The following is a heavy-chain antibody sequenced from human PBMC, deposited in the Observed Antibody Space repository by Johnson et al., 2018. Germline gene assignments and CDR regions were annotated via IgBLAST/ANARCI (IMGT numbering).Heavy chain of an antibody. Sequence: QLVESGGGLVKPGESLRLSCAASGFTFSDYYMTWIRQAPGRGLEWVSYISSSGSTIYYADSVKGRFTISRDNAKNSLFLQMNSLRAEDTAVYSCARKGAGYTSSWYYFQHWGQGTLVTVSS. J-gene: IGHJ1*01. D-gene: IGHD6-13*01. V-gene: IGHV3-11*01. CDR1: GFTFSDYY. CDR2: ISSSGSTI. CDR3: ARKGAGYTSSWYYFQH.